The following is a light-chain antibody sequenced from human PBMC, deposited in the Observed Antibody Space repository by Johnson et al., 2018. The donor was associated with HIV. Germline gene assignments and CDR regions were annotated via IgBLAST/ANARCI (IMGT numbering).Light chain of an antibody. CDR1: SSNIGNNY. J-gene: IGLJ1*01. CDR3: GTWDNSLSTGGV. V-gene: IGLV1-51*02. Sequence: QSLLTQPPSVSAAPGQKVTISCSGSSSNIGNNYVSWYQQLPGTAPKLLIHENNKRPSGIPDRFSGSKSGTSATLGIAGLQTGDEADYYCGTWDNSLSTGGVFGTRTKVTVL. CDR2: ENN.